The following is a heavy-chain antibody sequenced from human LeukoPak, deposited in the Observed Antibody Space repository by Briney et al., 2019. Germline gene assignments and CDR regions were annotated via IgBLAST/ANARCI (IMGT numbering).Heavy chain of an antibody. V-gene: IGHV3-23*01. CDR2: ISGSGNST. J-gene: IGHJ4*02. CDR1: GFTFSSYA. CDR3: ARQLYSGSYYLDY. D-gene: IGHD1-26*01. Sequence: GGSLRLSCAASGFTFSSYAMNWVRQAPGKGLEWVSTISGSGNSTYYADSVKGRFTISRDNSKNSLYLQMNSLRAEDTAVYYCARQLYSGSYYLDYWGQGTLVTVSS.